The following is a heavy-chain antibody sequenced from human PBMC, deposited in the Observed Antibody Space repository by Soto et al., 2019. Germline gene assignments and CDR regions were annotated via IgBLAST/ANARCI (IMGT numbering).Heavy chain of an antibody. CDR2: ISSNSAYI. J-gene: IGHJ5*02. Sequence: LRRSCAASGFTFLSFTMNWVRQAPGKGLEWVSTISSNSAYIYYTDALRGRFTISRDNAKNSLHLQMNSLRAEDTAVYYCTRDATRDSSARGWFDPWGPGTLVTSPQ. CDR1: GFTFLSFT. CDR3: TRDATRDSSARGWFDP. D-gene: IGHD6-13*01. V-gene: IGHV3-21*01.